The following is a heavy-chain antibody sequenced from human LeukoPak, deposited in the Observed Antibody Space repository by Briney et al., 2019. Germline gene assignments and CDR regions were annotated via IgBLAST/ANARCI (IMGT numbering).Heavy chain of an antibody. D-gene: IGHD2-8*02. J-gene: IGHJ4*02. CDR2: IHRGGSGT. CDR1: GCVFSNYW. CDR3: ARDNTGSIDH. Sequence: GESLTLSCTASGCVFSNYWMLWVRQAPGKGLEWVSLIHRGGSGTTYTDSMKGRFIISIYNAKNTVYQQMTSVTAEDTAVYYCARDNTGSIDHWGQGTLVTVSS. V-gene: IGHV3-74*01.